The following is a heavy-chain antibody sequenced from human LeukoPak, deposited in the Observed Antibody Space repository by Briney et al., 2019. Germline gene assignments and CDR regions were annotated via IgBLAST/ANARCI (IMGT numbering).Heavy chain of an antibody. CDR1: GFTFSSYA. D-gene: IGHD6-13*01. Sequence: GGSLRLSCAASGFTFSSYAMSWVRQDPGKGLEWVSSISSSSSYIYYADSVKGRFTISRDNAKNSLYLQMNSLRAEDTAVYYCARSKGSSWYGGAFDIWGQGTMVTVSS. J-gene: IGHJ3*02. CDR3: ARSKGSSWYGGAFDI. V-gene: IGHV3-21*01. CDR2: ISSSSSYI.